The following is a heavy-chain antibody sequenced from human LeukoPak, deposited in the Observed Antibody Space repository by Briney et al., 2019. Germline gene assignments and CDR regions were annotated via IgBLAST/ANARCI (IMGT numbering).Heavy chain of an antibody. CDR3: ARAVVATVEMGGHFDH. D-gene: IGHD5-12*01. J-gene: IGHJ4*02. CDR2: INHSGST. CDR1: GGSITSYY. Sequence: SETLSLTCTVSGGSITSYYWSWIRQPPGKGLDWIAEINHSGSTNYNPSLKSRVTVSVDASKSQFFLTMNSVIAADTAVYFCARAVVATVEMGGHFDHWGQGALVTVSS. V-gene: IGHV4-34*01.